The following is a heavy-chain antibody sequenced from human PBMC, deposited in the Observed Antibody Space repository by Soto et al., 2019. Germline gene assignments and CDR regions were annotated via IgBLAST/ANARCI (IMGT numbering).Heavy chain of an antibody. CDR3: ARVGKLGYGTNGVCYTDSRIGSYMDV. CDR1: GYTFTSYA. V-gene: IGHV1-3*01. Sequence: ASVKVSCKASGYTFTSYAMHWVRQAPGQRLEWMGWINAGNGNTKYSQKFQGRVTITRDTSASTAYMELSSLRSEDTAVYYCARVGKLGYGTNGVCYTDSRIGSYMDVWGKGTTVTVSS. D-gene: IGHD2-8*01. CDR2: INAGNGNT. J-gene: IGHJ6*03.